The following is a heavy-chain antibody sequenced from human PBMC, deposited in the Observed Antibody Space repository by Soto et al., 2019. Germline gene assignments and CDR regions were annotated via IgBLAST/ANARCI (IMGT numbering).Heavy chain of an antibody. D-gene: IGHD2-8*01. Sequence: GGSLRLSCAASGFTLSDYAMHWVRQAPGKGLEWVANIKQDGSEKYYVDSVKGRFTISRDNAKNSLYLQMNSLRAEDTAVYYCARDLASTKIPNYWGQGTLVTVSS. V-gene: IGHV3-7*04. J-gene: IGHJ4*02. CDR1: GFTLSDYA. CDR2: IKQDGSEK. CDR3: ARDLASTKIPNY.